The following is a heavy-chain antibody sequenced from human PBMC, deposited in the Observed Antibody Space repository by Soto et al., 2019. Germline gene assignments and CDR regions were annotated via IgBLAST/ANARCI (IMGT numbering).Heavy chain of an antibody. V-gene: IGHV4-59*12. Sequence: SETLSLTCTVSGDSISSYYWSWIRQPPGKGLEWIGYIYYSGSTNYNPSLKSRITISVDTAKNQFSLKVSSVTAADTAVYYCARETYGDYVGYFDPWGQGIQVTVSS. CDR2: IYYSGST. J-gene: IGHJ5*02. CDR1: GDSISSYY. CDR3: ARETYGDYVGYFDP. D-gene: IGHD4-17*01.